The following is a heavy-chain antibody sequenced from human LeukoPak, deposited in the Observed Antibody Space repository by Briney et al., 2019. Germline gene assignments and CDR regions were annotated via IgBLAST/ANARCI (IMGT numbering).Heavy chain of an antibody. Sequence: ASVKVSCKASGGTFSSYAISWVRPAPGRGLAWMGGIIPIFGTANYAQKFQGRVTITTDESTSTAYMELSSLRSEDTAVYYCAREGITIFGVVNNWFDPWGQGTLVTVSS. D-gene: IGHD3-3*01. J-gene: IGHJ5*02. CDR3: AREGITIFGVVNNWFDP. CDR1: GGTFSSYA. V-gene: IGHV1-69*05. CDR2: IIPIFGTA.